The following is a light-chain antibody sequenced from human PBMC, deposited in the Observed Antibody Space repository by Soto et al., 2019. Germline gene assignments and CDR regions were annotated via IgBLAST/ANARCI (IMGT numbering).Light chain of an antibody. CDR2: GNT. CDR1: SSNIGAGYD. CDR3: QSYDSSLSGYV. V-gene: IGLV1-40*01. J-gene: IGLJ1*01. Sequence: QSVLTQPPSVSGAPGQRVTFSCTGSSSNIGAGYDVHWYQQLPGTAPKLLIYGNTKRPSGVPDRFSGSKSDTSASLAITGLQAEHEADYYCQSYDSSLSGYVFGTGTKLTVL.